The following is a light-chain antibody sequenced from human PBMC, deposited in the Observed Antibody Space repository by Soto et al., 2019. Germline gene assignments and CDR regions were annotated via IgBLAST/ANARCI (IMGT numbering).Light chain of an antibody. CDR2: KAS. J-gene: IGKJ1*01. Sequence: DIQMTQSPSSVSASVGDRVTITCRASQGISSWLAWYQQAPGKAPKLLIYKASTLKSGVPSRFSGSGSGTEFTLTISSLQPDDFATYYCQHYNSYSEAFGQGTKVDI. CDR1: QGISSW. V-gene: IGKV1-5*03. CDR3: QHYNSYSEA.